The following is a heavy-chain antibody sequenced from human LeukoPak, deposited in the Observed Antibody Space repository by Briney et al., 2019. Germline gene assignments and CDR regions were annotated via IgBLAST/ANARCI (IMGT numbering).Heavy chain of an antibody. CDR1: GFTFSSYS. CDR3: AMVEPKSGYSYYYYMDV. CDR2: ISSSSSTL. J-gene: IGHJ6*03. Sequence: GGSLRLSCAASGFTFSSYSMNWVRQAPGKGLEWVSYISSSSSTLYYADSVKGRFTISRDNAKNSLYLQMNSLRAEDTAVYYCAMVEPKSGYSYYYYMDVWGKGATVTVSS. D-gene: IGHD3-22*01. V-gene: IGHV3-48*01.